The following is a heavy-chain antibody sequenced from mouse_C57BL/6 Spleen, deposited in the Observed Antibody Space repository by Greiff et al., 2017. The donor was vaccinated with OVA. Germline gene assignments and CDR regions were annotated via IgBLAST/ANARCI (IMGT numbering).Heavy chain of an antibody. CDR3: AISMITSYYFDY. CDR2: IWSGGST. J-gene: IGHJ2*01. D-gene: IGHD2-4*01. CDR1: GFSFTSYG. V-gene: IGHV2-2*01. Sequence: VKLMESGPGLVQPSQSLSITCTVSGFSFTSYGVHWVRQSPGKGLEWLGVIWSGGSTDYNAAFISRLSISKDNSKSQVFFKMNSLQADDTAIYYCAISMITSYYFDYWGQGTTLTVSS.